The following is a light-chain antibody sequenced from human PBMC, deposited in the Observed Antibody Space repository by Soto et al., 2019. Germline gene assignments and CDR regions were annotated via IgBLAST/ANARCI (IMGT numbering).Light chain of an antibody. CDR1: NSDIGNYDF. CDR3: SSYTSTSSFYV. CDR2: DVS. J-gene: IGLJ1*01. Sequence: HSDLTQPASGSGSPGQSITISCTGANSDIGNYDFVSWYRQHPGEAPKVLIFDVSNRPSGISNRFSGSKSGNTASLTIYGLQAEDEADYFCSSYTSTSSFYVFGTGTKVTVL. V-gene: IGLV2-14*03.